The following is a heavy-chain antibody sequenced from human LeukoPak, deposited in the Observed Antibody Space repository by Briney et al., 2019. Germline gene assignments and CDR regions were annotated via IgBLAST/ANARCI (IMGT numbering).Heavy chain of an antibody. Sequence: SETLSLTCAVSGDSISSSNWWSWVRQPPGKGLEWIGEIYHSGSTNYNPSLKSRVTISVDKSKNQFSLKLSSVTAADTAVYYCARDPSHCSSTSCYSSNWFDPGAREPWSPSPQ. J-gene: IGHJ5*02. V-gene: IGHV4-4*02. D-gene: IGHD2-2*01. CDR2: IYHSGST. CDR1: GDSISSSNW. CDR3: ARDPSHCSSTSCYSSNWFDP.